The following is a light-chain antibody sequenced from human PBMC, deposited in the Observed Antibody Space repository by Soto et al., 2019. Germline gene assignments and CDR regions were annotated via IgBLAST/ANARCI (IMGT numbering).Light chain of an antibody. CDR1: SSDVSAYIY. J-gene: IGLJ3*02. V-gene: IGLV2-11*01. Sequence: QSALTQPRSVSGSPGQSVTISCTGTSSDVSAYIYVSWYQQYPAKAPKVMIYDVGRRPSGVPDRFSGSKSGNTASLTISGLQAEDEAVYFCCSYAGNKTVVFGGGTKLTVL. CDR2: DVG. CDR3: CSYAGNKTVV.